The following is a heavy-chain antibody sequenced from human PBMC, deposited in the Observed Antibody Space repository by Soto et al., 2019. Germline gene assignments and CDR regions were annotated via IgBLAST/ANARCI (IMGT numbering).Heavy chain of an antibody. CDR3: VSYGSGTYYSGYSFDF. J-gene: IGHJ4*02. CDR1: GGSISSSSYY. Sequence: SETLSLTCTVSGGSISSSSYYWGWIRQPPGKGLEWIGSIYYSGSTYYNPSLKSRVTISVDTSKNQFSLKLSSVTAADTAVYYCVSYGSGTYYSGYSFDFWSQGSLVTVSS. CDR2: IYYSGST. V-gene: IGHV4-39*01. D-gene: IGHD3-10*01.